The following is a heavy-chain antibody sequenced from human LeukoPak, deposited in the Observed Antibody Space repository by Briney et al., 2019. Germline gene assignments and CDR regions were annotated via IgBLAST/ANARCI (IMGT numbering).Heavy chain of an antibody. J-gene: IGHJ4*02. CDR2: IYYSGST. CDR3: ARAVSGRFDY. D-gene: IGHD6-19*01. CDR1: GGSMSPYH. V-gene: IGHV4-59*08. Sequence: PSETLSLTCTVSGGSMSPYHWGWIRQPPGRGLEWTGYIYYSGSTNYNPSLNSRVTISVDTSKNQFSLRLSSVTAADTAIYYCARAVSGRFDYWGQGTLVTVSS.